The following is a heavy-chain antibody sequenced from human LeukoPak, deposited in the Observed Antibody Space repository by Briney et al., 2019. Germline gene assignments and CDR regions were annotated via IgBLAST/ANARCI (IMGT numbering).Heavy chain of an antibody. D-gene: IGHD2-2*01. Sequence: GGSLRLSCAASGFTFSSYSMNWVRQAPGKGLEWVSSISSSSSYIYYADSVKGRFTIPRDNAKNSVYLQMDSLRAEDTALYYCVRGQAIVVVPVAMGFWGQGTLVTVSS. J-gene: IGHJ4*02. CDR2: ISSSSSYI. CDR1: GFTFSSYS. V-gene: IGHV3-21*04. CDR3: VRGQAIVVVPVAMGF.